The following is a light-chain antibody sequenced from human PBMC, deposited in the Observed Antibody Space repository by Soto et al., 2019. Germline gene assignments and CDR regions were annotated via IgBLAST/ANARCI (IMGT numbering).Light chain of an antibody. CDR1: SSDVGGDNY. Sequence: QSALTQPPSASGSPGQSVTISCTGTSSDVGGDNYVSWYQQHPGKAPKLMFYEVSKRPSGVPDRFSASKSGNTASLTVSGLQAEDEADYYCSAHAGSKNFVFGTGTKLTVL. CDR2: EVS. J-gene: IGLJ1*01. V-gene: IGLV2-8*01. CDR3: SAHAGSKNFV.